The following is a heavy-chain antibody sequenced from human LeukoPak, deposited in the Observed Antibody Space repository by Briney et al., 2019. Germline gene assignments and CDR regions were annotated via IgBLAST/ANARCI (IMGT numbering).Heavy chain of an antibody. CDR2: INPDTGGT. CDR1: GYTFSGFY. V-gene: IGHV1-2*02. D-gene: IGHD4/OR15-4a*01. Sequence: ASVKVSCKASGYTFSGFYIHWVRQAPGQGLEWMGWINPDTGGTYYAQKFQGRVTMARDTSISTASTELNRLLSDDTAVYYCAREAQDYDAFDYWGQGTLVTVSS. J-gene: IGHJ4*02. CDR3: AREAQDYDAFDY.